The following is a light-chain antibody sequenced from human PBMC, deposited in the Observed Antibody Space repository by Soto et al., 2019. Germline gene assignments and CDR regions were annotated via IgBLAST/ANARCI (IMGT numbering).Light chain of an antibody. J-gene: IGLJ1*01. CDR2: DVG. V-gene: IGLV2-18*02. CDR1: SSDVGSNNR. Sequence: QSALTQPPSVSGSPGQSVAISCTGTSSDVGSNNRVSWYQQPPGTAPKLMIYDVGNRPSGVPDRFSGSKSGNTASLTISGLQAEDEADYYCSSYTTSSTYVFGTGTKLTVL. CDR3: SSYTTSSTYV.